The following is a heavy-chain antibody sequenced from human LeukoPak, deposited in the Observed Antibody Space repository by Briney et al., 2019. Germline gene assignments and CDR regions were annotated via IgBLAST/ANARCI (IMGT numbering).Heavy chain of an antibody. D-gene: IGHD7-27*01. CDR1: GFTFSSYS. CDR3: ARGGELGAMG. V-gene: IGHV4-34*01. J-gene: IGHJ4*02. CDR2: INHSGST. Sequence: PGGSLRLSCAASGFTFSSYSMNWVRQAPGKGLEWIGEINHSGSTNYNPSLKSRVTISVDTSKNQFSLKLSSVTAADTAVYYCARGGELGAMGWGQGTLVTVSS.